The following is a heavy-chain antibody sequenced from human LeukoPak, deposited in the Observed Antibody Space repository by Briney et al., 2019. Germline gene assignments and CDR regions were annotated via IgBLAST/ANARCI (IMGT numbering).Heavy chain of an antibody. J-gene: IGHJ4*02. CDR2: IYHSGST. D-gene: IGHD5-18*01. CDR1: GGSSSSGGYS. V-gene: IGHV4-30-2*01. Sequence: SETLSLTCAVSGGSSSSGGYSWSWIRQPPGKGLEWIGYIYHSGSTYYNPSLKSRVTISVDRSKNQFSLKLSSVTAADTAVYYCARDNYSYGLDYWGQGTLVTVSS. CDR3: ARDNYSYGLDY.